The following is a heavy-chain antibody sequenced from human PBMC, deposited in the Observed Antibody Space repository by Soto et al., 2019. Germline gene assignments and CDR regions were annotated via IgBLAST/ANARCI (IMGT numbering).Heavy chain of an antibody. D-gene: IGHD6-6*01. CDR2: ISAYNGNK. CDR1: GYMFTTYG. CDR3: ARTGGGMAARPLEY. Sequence: QVQLMQSGGEVKKPGASVEVSCKASGYMFTTYGISWVRQAPGQGLEWMALISAYNGNKKYAQKFQDRVTMTIHTSSTTVSMELRNLTSDDTAIYYCARTGGGMAARPLEYWGQGTLVTVSP. V-gene: IGHV1-18*04. J-gene: IGHJ4*02.